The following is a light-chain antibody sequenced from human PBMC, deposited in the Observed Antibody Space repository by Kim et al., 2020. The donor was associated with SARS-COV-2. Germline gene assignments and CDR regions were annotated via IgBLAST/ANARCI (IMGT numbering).Light chain of an antibody. Sequence: QSALTQPASVSGSPGQSITISCSGTSSDVGGYNYVSWYQKHPGKAPKLMIYDVSNRPSGVSTRFSGSKSGNTASLTISGLQAEDKADYYCSSYTTSSTLVVFGGGTQLTVL. CDR3: SSYTTSSTLVV. V-gene: IGLV2-14*03. J-gene: IGLJ2*01. CDR1: SSDVGGYNY. CDR2: DVS.